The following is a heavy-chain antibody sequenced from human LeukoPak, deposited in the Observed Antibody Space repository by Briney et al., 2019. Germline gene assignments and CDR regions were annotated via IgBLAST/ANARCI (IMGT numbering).Heavy chain of an antibody. CDR3: ARGRWNYQGAFDI. V-gene: IGHV4-34*01. J-gene: IGHJ3*02. D-gene: IGHD1-7*01. Sequence: SETLSLTCAVYGGSFSGYYWSWIRQPPGKGLGWIGEINHSGSTNYNPSLKSRVTISVDTSKNQFSLKLSSVTAADTAVYYCARGRWNYQGAFDIWGQGTMVTVSS. CDR1: GGSFSGYY. CDR2: INHSGST.